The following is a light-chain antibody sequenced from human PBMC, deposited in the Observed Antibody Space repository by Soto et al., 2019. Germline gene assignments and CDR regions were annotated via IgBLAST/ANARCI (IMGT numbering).Light chain of an antibody. CDR2: EVS. CDR3: CSYTTTSTLGV. CDR1: SSDVGGYNY. Sequence: QSVLTQPASVSGSPGQSITISCTGTSSDVGGYNYVSWYQQHPGKAPKLMIFEVSNRPSGVSTRFSGSKSGNTASLTISELQAEDEAYYYCCSYTTTSTLGVFGTGTKLTVL. V-gene: IGLV2-14*01. J-gene: IGLJ1*01.